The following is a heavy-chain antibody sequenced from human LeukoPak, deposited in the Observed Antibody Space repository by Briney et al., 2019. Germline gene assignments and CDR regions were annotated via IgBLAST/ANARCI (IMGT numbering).Heavy chain of an antibody. CDR1: GGSFSRYY. V-gene: IGHV4-34*01. CDR2: INHSGST. J-gene: IGHJ6*03. Sequence: KTSETLSLTCAVYGGSFSRYYWSWIGQPPGKWLEWIGEINHSGSTNYNPSLKSRVTISVDTSKNQFSLKLSSVTAADTAVYYCARHRTYYYYYYMDVWGKGTTVTVSS. CDR3: ARHRTYYYYYYMDV.